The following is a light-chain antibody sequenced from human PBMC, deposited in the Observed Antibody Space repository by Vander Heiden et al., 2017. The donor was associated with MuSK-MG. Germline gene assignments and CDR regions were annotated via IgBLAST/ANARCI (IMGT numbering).Light chain of an antibody. CDR3: HQYCSSGKT. CDR1: HSVASS. V-gene: IGKV3-20*01. CDR2: RTS. J-gene: IGKJ1*01. Sequence: EVVSTQSPGTLSLSPGERATLSCRASHSVASSLAWYQLKPGQAPRLLIYRTSSTATGIPDTFSGSESATDLTLTISRLEPADFAVYYCHQYCSSGKTFGQGTKVEIK.